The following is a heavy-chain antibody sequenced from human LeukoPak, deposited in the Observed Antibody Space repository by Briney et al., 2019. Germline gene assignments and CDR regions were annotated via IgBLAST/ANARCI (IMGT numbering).Heavy chain of an antibody. J-gene: IGHJ4*02. V-gene: IGHV3-21*01. D-gene: IGHD3-9*01. CDR1: GFTFSSYS. CDR3: ARERNLLRYFDRSGLGEFDY. Sequence: GGSLRLSCAASGFTFSSYSMNWVRQAPGKGLEWVSSISSSSSYIYYADSVKGRFTISRDNAKNSLYLQMNSLRAEDTAVYYCARERNLLRYFDRSGLGEFDYWGQGTLVTVSS. CDR2: ISSSSSYI.